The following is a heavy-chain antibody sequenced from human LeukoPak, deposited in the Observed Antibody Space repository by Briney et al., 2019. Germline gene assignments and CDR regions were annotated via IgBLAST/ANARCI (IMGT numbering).Heavy chain of an antibody. Sequence: SGPTLVKPTQTLTLTCTFSGFPLSTSGVGVGWIRQPPGKALEWLALIYWNDDKRYSPSLKSRLTITKDTSKNQVVLTMTNMDPVDTATYYCAHCHSYLHPGWFDPWGQGTLVTVSS. CDR1: GFPLSTSGVG. V-gene: IGHV2-5*01. CDR3: AHCHSYLHPGWFDP. J-gene: IGHJ5*02. D-gene: IGHD5-18*01. CDR2: IYWNDDK.